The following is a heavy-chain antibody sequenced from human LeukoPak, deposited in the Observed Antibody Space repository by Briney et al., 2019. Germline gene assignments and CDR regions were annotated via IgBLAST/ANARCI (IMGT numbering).Heavy chain of an antibody. CDR3: AKGEDSFDP. CDR2: IWYDGSNK. D-gene: IGHD1-26*01. V-gene: IGHV3-33*06. CDR1: GFTFNNYG. Sequence: GGSLRLSCAASGFTFNNYGMHWVRQAPGKGLEGVAVIWYDGSNKYYANSVKDRFTISRDNSKKTLYTQMNSLRAEDTAVYYCAKGEDSFDPWGQGTLVTVSS. J-gene: IGHJ5*02.